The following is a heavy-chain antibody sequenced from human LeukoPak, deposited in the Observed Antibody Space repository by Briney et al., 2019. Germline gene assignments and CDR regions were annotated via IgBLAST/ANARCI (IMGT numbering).Heavy chain of an antibody. D-gene: IGHD6-19*01. Sequence: GESLKISCKGSGYSFTSYWISWVRQMPGKGLEWMGRIDPSDSYTTYSPSFQGHVTISADKSLSTAYLQWSSLKASDTAMYYCARPSSGWYVLDYWGQGTLVTVSS. J-gene: IGHJ4*02. V-gene: IGHV5-10-1*01. CDR2: IDPSDSYT. CDR1: GYSFTSYW. CDR3: ARPSSGWYVLDY.